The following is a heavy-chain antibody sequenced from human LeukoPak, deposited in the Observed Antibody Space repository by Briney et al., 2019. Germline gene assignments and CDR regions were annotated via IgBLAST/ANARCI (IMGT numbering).Heavy chain of an antibody. CDR1: GFTFSSYG. CDR3: AKDRVAARRPYYYMDV. V-gene: IGHV3-30*02. CDR2: IRYDGSNK. J-gene: IGHJ6*03. D-gene: IGHD6-6*01. Sequence: GGSLRLSCAASGFTFSSYGMHWVRQAPGKGLEWVAFIRYDGSNKYYADSVKGRFTISRDNSKNTLYLQMNSLRAEDTAVYYCAKDRVAARRPYYYMDVWGKGTTVTVSS.